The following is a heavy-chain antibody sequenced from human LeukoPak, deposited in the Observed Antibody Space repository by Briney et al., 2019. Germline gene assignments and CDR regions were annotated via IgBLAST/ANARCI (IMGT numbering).Heavy chain of an antibody. CDR2: ISGSGGST. CDR1: GFTFSSYA. Sequence: GGSLRLSCAASGFTFSSYAMSWVRQAPEKGLEWVSAISGSGGSTYYADSVKGRFTISRDNSKNTLYLQMNSLRAEDTAVYYCAREGAVGKTIFGVVMESNWGQGTLVTVSS. V-gene: IGHV3-23*01. J-gene: IGHJ4*02. CDR3: AREGAVGKTIFGVVMESN. D-gene: IGHD3-3*01.